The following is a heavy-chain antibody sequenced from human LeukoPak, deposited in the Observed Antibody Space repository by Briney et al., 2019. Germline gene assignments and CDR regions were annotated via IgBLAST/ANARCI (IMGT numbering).Heavy chain of an antibody. Sequence: GGSLRLSCAASGLTFSSYEMNWVRQAPGKGLEWVSYISSSGSTIYYADSVKGRFTISRDNAKNSLYLQMNSLRAEDTAVYYCARIELTLAEEAFDIWGQGTMVTVSS. V-gene: IGHV3-48*03. D-gene: IGHD1-26*01. CDR3: ARIELTLAEEAFDI. J-gene: IGHJ3*02. CDR2: ISSSGSTI. CDR1: GLTFSSYE.